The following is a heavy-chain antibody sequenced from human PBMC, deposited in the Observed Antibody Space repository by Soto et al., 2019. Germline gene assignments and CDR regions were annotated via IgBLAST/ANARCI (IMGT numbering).Heavy chain of an antibody. CDR3: ARGPYYDLIWNYYYMDV. V-gene: IGHV4-59*08. J-gene: IGHJ6*03. CDR2: IYYSGST. D-gene: IGHD3-16*01. Sequence: SAPLSLTCHVSGGSIRCHSWSLVRPPPGKGLEWIGYIYYSGSTNYNPSLKSRVTISVDTSKNHFSLRLTSVTAADTAVYYCARGPYYDLIWNYYYMDVWGKGTTVTVSS. CDR1: GGSIRCHS.